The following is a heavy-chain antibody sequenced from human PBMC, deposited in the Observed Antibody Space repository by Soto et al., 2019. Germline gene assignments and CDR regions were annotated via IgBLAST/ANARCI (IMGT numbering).Heavy chain of an antibody. D-gene: IGHD5-12*01. CDR2: ISSDGSNK. Sequence: VQLVESGGGVVQPGGSLRLSCAASGFTFSTYGIHWVRQAPGKGLEWVAVISSDGSNKYYTESVKGRFTISRDNPKNTLYLQMNSLRPEDTAVYYCAREWLRRLGPDYWGQGTLVTVSS. V-gene: IGHV3-30*03. CDR3: AREWLRRLGPDY. CDR1: GFTFSTYG. J-gene: IGHJ4*02.